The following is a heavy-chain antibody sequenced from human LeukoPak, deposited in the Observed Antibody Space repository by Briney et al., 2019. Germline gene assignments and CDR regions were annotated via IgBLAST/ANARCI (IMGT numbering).Heavy chain of an antibody. CDR1: GYTFTSYG. V-gene: IGHV1-18*01. Sequence: ASVKVSCKASGYTFTSYGISWVRQAPGQGLEWMGWISAYNGNTNYAQKLQGRVTMTTDTSTSTAYMELRSLRSDDTAVYYCARDSDYSGNPLDFQHWGQGTLVTVSS. J-gene: IGHJ1*01. CDR2: ISAYNGNT. D-gene: IGHD4-4*01. CDR3: ARDSDYSGNPLDFQH.